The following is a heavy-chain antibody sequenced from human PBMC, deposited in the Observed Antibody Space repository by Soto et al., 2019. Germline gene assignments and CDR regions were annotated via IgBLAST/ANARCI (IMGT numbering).Heavy chain of an antibody. D-gene: IGHD6-19*01. CDR1: GASIRSNNR. CDR3: ARGREKQRPFDY. CDR2: IFHSGST. V-gene: IGHV4-4*02. J-gene: IGHJ4*02. Sequence: SETLSLTCAVSGASIRSNNRWSWVRQPPGKGLEWIGEIFHSGSTNYNPSLKTRLTISVDKSKNQFSLKLSSVTAADTAVYYCARGREKQRPFDYWGQGTLVTVSS.